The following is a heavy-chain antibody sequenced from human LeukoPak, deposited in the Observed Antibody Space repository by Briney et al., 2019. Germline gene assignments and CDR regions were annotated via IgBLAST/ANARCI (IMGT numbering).Heavy chain of an antibody. Sequence: PGGSLRLSCVASGFTFDDFAMHWVRQAPGKGLEWVSLISGVGGSTYYADSVKGRFTISRDNSKNSLYLQMNSLRTEDSALYYCAKDIWSRHDSNGYLPHLWGQGTLVSVSS. V-gene: IGHV3-43*02. J-gene: IGHJ4*02. CDR3: AKDIWSRHDSNGYLPHL. CDR1: GFTFDDFA. D-gene: IGHD3-22*01. CDR2: ISGVGGST.